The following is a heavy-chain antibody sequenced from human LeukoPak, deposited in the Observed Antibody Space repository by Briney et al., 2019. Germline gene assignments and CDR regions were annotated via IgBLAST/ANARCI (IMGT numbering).Heavy chain of an antibody. CDR1: GFTFSTYA. CDR2: ISGRGVST. Sequence: PGGSLRLSCAASGFTFSTYAMSWVRQAPGKGLESVSAISGRGVSTSYADSVRGRFAISRDNSKNTLYLQMNSLRAEDTAVYYCAKAASGNWNDVSDYWGQGTLVTVSS. CDR3: AKAASGNWNDVSDY. D-gene: IGHD1-20*01. V-gene: IGHV3-23*01. J-gene: IGHJ4*02.